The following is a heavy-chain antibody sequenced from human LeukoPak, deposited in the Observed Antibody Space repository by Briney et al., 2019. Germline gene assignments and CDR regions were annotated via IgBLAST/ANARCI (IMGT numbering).Heavy chain of an antibody. Sequence: PSETLSLTCAVYGGSFSGYYWNWIRQPPGKGLEWIGEINQSGSTNYNPSLKSRVTISFDTSKNQFSLKLSSVTAADTAVYYCARDLGYGDYAGQGTLVTVSS. CDR2: INQSGST. J-gene: IGHJ4*02. CDR1: GGSFSGYY. CDR3: ARDLGYGDY. D-gene: IGHD5-12*01. V-gene: IGHV4-34*01.